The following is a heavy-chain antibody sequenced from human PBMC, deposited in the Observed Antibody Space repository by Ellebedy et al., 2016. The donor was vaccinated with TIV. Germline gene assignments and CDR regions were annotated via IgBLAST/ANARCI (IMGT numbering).Heavy chain of an antibody. CDR3: VTEVIWFGDFANDY. Sequence: GESLKISCAASGFTFRNYVMHWLRQTPGKGLEWVAVISTDSNTKYYADSVRGRFTISRDDSKNTLYLQMNSLKTDDTAVYYCVTEVIWFGDFANDYWGQGTLLTVSS. D-gene: IGHD3-10*01. CDR2: ISTDSNTK. V-gene: IGHV3-30*04. CDR1: GFTFRNYV. J-gene: IGHJ4*02.